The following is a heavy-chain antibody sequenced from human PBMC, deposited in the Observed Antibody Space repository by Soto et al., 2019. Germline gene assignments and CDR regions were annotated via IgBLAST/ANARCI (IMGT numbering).Heavy chain of an antibody. CDR2: INSDGSST. CDR3: ARVMETKGGNYFDY. Sequence: GGSLRLSCAASGFTFSSYWMHWVRQAPGKGLVWVSRINSDGSSTSYADSVKGRFTISRDNAKNTLYLQMNSLRAEDTAVYYCARVMETKGGNYFDYWGQGTLVTVSS. D-gene: IGHD3-16*01. J-gene: IGHJ4*02. CDR1: GFTFSSYW. V-gene: IGHV3-74*01.